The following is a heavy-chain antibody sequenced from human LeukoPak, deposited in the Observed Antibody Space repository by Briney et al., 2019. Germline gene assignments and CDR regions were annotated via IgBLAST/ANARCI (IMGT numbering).Heavy chain of an antibody. CDR2: ISGDGDTI. D-gene: IGHD3-3*01. CDR1: GFTFSTYE. V-gene: IGHV3-48*03. CDR3: ASYFDFWSGYHPGGEVGY. J-gene: IGHJ4*02. Sequence: PRGSLRLSCAASGFTFSTYELNWVRQAPGKGLEWVSYISGDGDTIYYADSVKGRFTISRDNAKNSLYLQMNSLRAEDTGLYYCASYFDFWSGYHPGGEVGYWGQGTLVTVSS.